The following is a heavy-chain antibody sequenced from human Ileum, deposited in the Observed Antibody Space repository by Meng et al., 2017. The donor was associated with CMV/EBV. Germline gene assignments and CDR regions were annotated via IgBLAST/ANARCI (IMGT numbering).Heavy chain of an antibody. CDR2: ISPNSDRT. J-gene: IGHJ4*02. D-gene: IGHD1-26*01. CDR3: VKGGWEDY. CDR1: GFAFNTYE. V-gene: IGHV3-23*01. Sequence: SCAASGFAFNTYEMTWVRQAPGKGLEWVSFISPNSDRTYYADSVKGRFTISRDNSGNTLFLQMNSLRAEDTAIYYCVKGGWEDYWGQGTLVTVSS.